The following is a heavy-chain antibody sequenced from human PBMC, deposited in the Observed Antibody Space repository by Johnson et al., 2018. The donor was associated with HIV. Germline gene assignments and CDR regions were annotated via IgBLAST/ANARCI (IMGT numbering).Heavy chain of an antibody. CDR1: GFSFSSYG. CDR3: AREGDGGAFDI. J-gene: IGHJ3*02. Sequence: VQLVESGGRLVQPGGSLRLSCAASGFSFSSYGMNWVRQAPGKGLEWVSGISGSGGSTYYADSVKGRFTISRDNSKNTLYLQMNSLRAEDTAVYYCAREGDGGAFDIWGQGTMVTVSS. V-gene: IGHV3-23*04. D-gene: IGHD3-16*01. CDR2: ISGSGGST.